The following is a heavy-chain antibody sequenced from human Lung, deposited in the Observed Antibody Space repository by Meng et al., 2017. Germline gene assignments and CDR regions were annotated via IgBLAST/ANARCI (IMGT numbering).Heavy chain of an antibody. J-gene: IGHJ6*02. CDR1: GYTFTSYY. Sequence: ASVKVSCKASGYTFTSYYMHWVRQAPGQGLEWMGIINPSGGSTSYAQKFQGRVTMTRDTSTSTVYMELSSLRSEDTAVYYWARDSYGYCSSTSCYREGHYYYYYGMDVWGQGTTVTVSS. D-gene: IGHD2-2*01. CDR3: ARDSYGYCSSTSCYREGHYYYYYGMDV. V-gene: IGHV1-46*01. CDR2: INPSGGST.